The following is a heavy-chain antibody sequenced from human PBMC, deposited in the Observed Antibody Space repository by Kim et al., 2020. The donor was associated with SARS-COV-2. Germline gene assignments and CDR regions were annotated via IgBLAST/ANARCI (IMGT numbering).Heavy chain of an antibody. V-gene: IGHV5-51*01. J-gene: IGHJ6*02. CDR3: ARPAGSSWYFGGMDV. CDR1: GYSFTSYW. CDR2: IYPGDSDT. D-gene: IGHD6-13*01. Sequence: GESLKISCKGSGYSFTSYWIGWVRQMPGKGLEWMGIIYPGDSDTRYSPSFQGQVTISADKSISTAYLQWSSLKASDTAMYYCARPAGSSWYFGGMDVWGQGTTVTVSS.